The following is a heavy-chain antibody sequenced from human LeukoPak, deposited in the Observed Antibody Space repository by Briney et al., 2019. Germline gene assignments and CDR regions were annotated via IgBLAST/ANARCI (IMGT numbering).Heavy chain of an antibody. CDR2: IIPIFGTA. CDR1: GGTFSSYA. V-gene: IGHV1-69*13. J-gene: IGHJ1*01. D-gene: IGHD6-13*01. Sequence: SVTVSCKASGGTFSSYAISWVRQAPGQGLEWMGGIIPIFGTANCAQKFQGRVTITADESASTAYMELSSLRSEDTAVYYCARDSSGIRSLIAHWGQGTLVTVSS. CDR3: ARDSSGIRSLIAH.